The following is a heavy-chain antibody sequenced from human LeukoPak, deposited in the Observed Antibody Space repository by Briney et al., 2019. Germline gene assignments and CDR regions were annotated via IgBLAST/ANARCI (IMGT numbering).Heavy chain of an antibody. CDR1: GYTFTSYD. Sequence: AASVKVSCKASGYTFTSYDINWVRQATGQGLEWMGWMNPNSGNTGYAQKLQGRVTMTTDTSTSTAYMELRSLRSDDTAVYYCARDRSYYDILTGPNRGWFDPWGQGTLVTVSS. J-gene: IGHJ5*02. CDR2: MNPNSGNT. V-gene: IGHV1-8*01. D-gene: IGHD3-9*01. CDR3: ARDRSYYDILTGPNRGWFDP.